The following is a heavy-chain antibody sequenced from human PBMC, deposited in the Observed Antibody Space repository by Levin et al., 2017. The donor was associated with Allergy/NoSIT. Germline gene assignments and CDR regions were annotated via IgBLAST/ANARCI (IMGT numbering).Heavy chain of an antibody. Sequence: GESLKISCAASGFTVSGRYMSWVRQAPGKGLEWVSVIYSGGSTYYADSVKGRFTISRDNSKNTLYLQMNSLRAEDTAVYYCVTHSSSYYYFDYWGQGTLVTVSS. CDR2: IYSGGST. D-gene: IGHD6-13*01. V-gene: IGHV3-53*01. CDR1: GFTVSGRY. CDR3: VTHSSSYYYFDY. J-gene: IGHJ4*02.